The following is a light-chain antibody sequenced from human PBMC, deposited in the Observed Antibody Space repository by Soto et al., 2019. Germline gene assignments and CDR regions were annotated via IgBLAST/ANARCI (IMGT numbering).Light chain of an antibody. CDR2: DAS. CDR3: QQRSNWPST. Sequence: EMVLTQSPATLPLSPGNRATLSCRASQSVSGYLAWYQQKPGQAPKLLIYDASNRATGIPARFSGSGSGTDFTLTIPSLEPADFAVYYCQQRSNWPSTFGGATKVEI. J-gene: IGKJ4*01. V-gene: IGKV3-11*01. CDR1: QSVSGY.